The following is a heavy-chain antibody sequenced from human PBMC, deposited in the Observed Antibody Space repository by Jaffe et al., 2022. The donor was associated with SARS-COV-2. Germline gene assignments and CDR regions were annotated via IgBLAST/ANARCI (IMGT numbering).Heavy chain of an antibody. J-gene: IGHJ4*02. D-gene: IGHD5-18*01. Sequence: QVQLVQSGAEVKKPGASVKVSCKASGYTFTSYRINWVRQAPGQGLEWMGWISTYNGDTNYAQRLQGRVTVTTDTSTSTAYMELRSLKSDDTAVYYCARHGYSYGSFEGLDYWGQGTRVTVSS. CDR1: GYTFTSYR. V-gene: IGHV1-18*01. CDR2: ISTYNGDT. CDR3: ARHGYSYGSFEGLDY.